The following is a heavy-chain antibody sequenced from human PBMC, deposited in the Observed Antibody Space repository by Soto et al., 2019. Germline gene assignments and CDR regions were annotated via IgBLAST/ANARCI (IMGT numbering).Heavy chain of an antibody. D-gene: IGHD2-15*01. Sequence: GGSLRLSCAASGFTFSSYSMNWVRQAPGKGLEWVSSISSSSSYIYYADSVKGRFTISRDNAKNSLYLQMNSLRAEDTAVYYCARRLGYCSGGSCPTDSWGQGTLVTVSS. V-gene: IGHV3-21*04. CDR1: GFTFSSYS. CDR3: ARRLGYCSGGSCPTDS. CDR2: ISSSSSYI. J-gene: IGHJ4*02.